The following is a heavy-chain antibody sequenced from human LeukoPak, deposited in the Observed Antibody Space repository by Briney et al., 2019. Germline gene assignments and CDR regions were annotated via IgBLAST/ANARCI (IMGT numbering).Heavy chain of an antibody. J-gene: IGHJ3*02. V-gene: IGHV3-21*01. CDR2: ISSSSSYI. CDR1: GFTFSAYG. Sequence: GGSLRLSCAASGFTFSAYGMSWVRQSPGKGLEWVSSISSSSSYIYYADSVKGRFTTSRDNAKNSLYLQMNSLRAEDTAVYYCARRIACSSTSCNAFDIWGQGTMVTVSS. CDR3: ARRIACSSTSCNAFDI. D-gene: IGHD2-2*01.